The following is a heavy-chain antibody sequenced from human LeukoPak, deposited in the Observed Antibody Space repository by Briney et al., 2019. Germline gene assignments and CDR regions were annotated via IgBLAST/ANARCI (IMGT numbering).Heavy chain of an antibody. CDR2: IYYSGST. V-gene: IGHV4-61*01. CDR1: GGSLSSGSYY. J-gene: IGHJ4*02. Sequence: KPSETLSLTCTVSGGSLSSGSYYWSWVRQPPGRGLDWIGYIYYSGSTNYNPSLKSRVTISVDTSKNQYSLKLSSVTAADTAVYYCANGVVPTGDYFDYWGQGTLVTVSS. D-gene: IGHD2-2*01. CDR3: ANGVVPTGDYFDY.